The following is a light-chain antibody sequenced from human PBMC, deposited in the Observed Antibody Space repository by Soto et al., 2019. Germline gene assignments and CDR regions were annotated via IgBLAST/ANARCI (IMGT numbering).Light chain of an antibody. J-gene: IGKJ3*01. CDR1: QSVDKY. CDR2: NVS. Sequence: EVVLTQSPATLSVSPGERATLSCRASQSVDKYLAWYQQRPGQAPRLIIYNVSNRATGIPARLSGSGSGTDFTLTISSLEPEDFAVYYCQHRGKWTPVFTFGPGTKVDIK. CDR3: QHRGKWTPVFT. V-gene: IGKV3-11*01.